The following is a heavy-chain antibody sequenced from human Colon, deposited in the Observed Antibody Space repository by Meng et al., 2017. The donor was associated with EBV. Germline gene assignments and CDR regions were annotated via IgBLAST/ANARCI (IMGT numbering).Heavy chain of an antibody. CDR2: IYHGGTT. Sequence: QLFRPDPDSGLLAPPTSLVHTSLVPGDSIISGVYSWSWIRQPPGQGLEWIGNIYHGGTTYNTSLKSRVTISVDNSKNQFSLRLTSVTAADTAVYYCARGPYCGGDCYWFDPWGQGTLVTVSS. J-gene: IGHJ5*02. V-gene: IGHV4-30-2*01. CDR3: ARGPYCGGDCYWFDP. D-gene: IGHD2-21*02. CDR1: GDSIISGVYS.